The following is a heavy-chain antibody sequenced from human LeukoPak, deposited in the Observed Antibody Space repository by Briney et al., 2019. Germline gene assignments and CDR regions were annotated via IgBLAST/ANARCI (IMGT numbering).Heavy chain of an antibody. CDR1: GFPLSDPW. CDR2: KKQDGSEK. V-gene: IGHV3-7*03. D-gene: IGHD6-19*01. Sequence: GDSLRLSCAACGFPLSDPWMRWVRRLPGKGLEWVAYKKQDGSEKLYVDSVKGRFTISRDNAKNSLYLQMNTLRAEDTAVYCAKGGWYPDCWGQGTLISVS. CDR3: KGGWYPDC. J-gene: IGHJ4*02.